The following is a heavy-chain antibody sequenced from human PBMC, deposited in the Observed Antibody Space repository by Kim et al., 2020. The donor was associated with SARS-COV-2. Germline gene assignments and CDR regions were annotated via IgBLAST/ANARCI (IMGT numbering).Heavy chain of an antibody. CDR2: INPSGGST. D-gene: IGHD3-10*01. CDR1: GYTFTSYY. Sequence: ASVKVSCKASGYTFTSYYMHWVRQAPGQGLEWMGIINPSGGSTSYAQKFQGRVTMTRDTSTSTVYMELSSLRSEDTAVYYCARDWQLWFGELFGTTHYYYGMDVWGQGTTVTVSS. CDR3: ARDWQLWFGELFGTTHYYYGMDV. V-gene: IGHV1-46*01. J-gene: IGHJ6*02.